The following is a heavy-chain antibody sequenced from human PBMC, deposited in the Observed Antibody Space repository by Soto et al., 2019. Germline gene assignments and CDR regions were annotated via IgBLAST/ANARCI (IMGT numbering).Heavy chain of an antibody. V-gene: IGHV5-51*01. J-gene: IGHJ6*03. CDR2: IYPGDSDT. D-gene: IGHD2-15*01. CDR3: ARSLRSGGSCCSMDV. CDR1: GYSFTSYW. Sequence: GESLKISCKGSGYSFTSYWIGWVRQMPGKGLEWMGIIYPGDSDTRYSPSFQGQVTISADKSISTAYLQWSSLKASDTAMYYCARSLRSGGSCCSMDVWGKGTKVTVSS.